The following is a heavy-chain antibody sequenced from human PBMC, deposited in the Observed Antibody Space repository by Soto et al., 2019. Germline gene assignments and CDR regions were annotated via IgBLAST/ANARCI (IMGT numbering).Heavy chain of an antibody. CDR2: ISGSGGST. CDR1: GFTFSSYA. CDR3: AKGSRVSSPYYYYGMDV. V-gene: IGHV3-23*01. D-gene: IGHD6-6*01. Sequence: PVGSLRLSGAASGFTFSSYAMSWVRQAPGKWLEWVSAISGSGGSTYYADSVKGRFTISRDNSKNTLYLQMNSLRAEDTAVYYCAKGSRVSSPYYYYGMDVWGQGTTVTVSS. J-gene: IGHJ6*02.